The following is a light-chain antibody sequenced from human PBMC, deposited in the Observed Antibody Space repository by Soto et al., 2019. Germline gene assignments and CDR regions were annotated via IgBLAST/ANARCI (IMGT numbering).Light chain of an antibody. CDR3: QQRSSWLT. CDR1: QSFSSY. CDR2: DAS. J-gene: IGKJ4*01. V-gene: IGKV3-11*01. Sequence: VLTHSPVTRFLSPGDKATLSCRASQSFSSYLAWYQQKPGQVPRLLIYDASNRATGIPARFSGSGSGTDFTLNISSLEPEDFAIHSCQQRSSWLTFGGGTKVDIK.